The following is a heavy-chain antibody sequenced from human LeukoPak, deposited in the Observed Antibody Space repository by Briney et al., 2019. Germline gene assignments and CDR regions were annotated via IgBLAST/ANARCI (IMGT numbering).Heavy chain of an antibody. CDR2: ISYDGSNK. J-gene: IGHJ5*02. V-gene: IGHV3-30-3*01. Sequence: GSLILSCAASGFTFSSYAMHWVRPAPGKGLEWVAVISYDGSNKYYADSVKRRFTISRDNSKNTLYLQMNSLRAEDTAVYYCASQQYYDFWSGYYTRYNWFDPWGQGTLVTVSS. CDR1: GFTFSSYA. CDR3: ASQQYYDFWSGYYTRYNWFDP. D-gene: IGHD3-3*01.